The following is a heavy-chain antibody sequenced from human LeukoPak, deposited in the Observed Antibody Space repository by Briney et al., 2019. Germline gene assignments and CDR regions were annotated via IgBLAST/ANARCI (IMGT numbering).Heavy chain of an antibody. CDR1: GGSFSGYY. Sequence: SETLSLTCAVYGGSFSGYYWSWIHQPPGKGLEWIGEINHSGSTNYNPSLKSRVTISVDTSKNQFSLKLSSVTAADTAVYYCARGGRGGITMVRGTRRLDYWGQGTLVTVSS. V-gene: IGHV4-34*01. D-gene: IGHD3-10*01. CDR3: ARGGRGGITMVRGTRRLDY. J-gene: IGHJ4*02. CDR2: INHSGST.